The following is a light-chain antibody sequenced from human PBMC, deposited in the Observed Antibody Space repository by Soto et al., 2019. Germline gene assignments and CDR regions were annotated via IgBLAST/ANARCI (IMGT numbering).Light chain of an antibody. CDR3: HQFSSHTLT. J-gene: IGKJ4*01. Sequence: EIVLTQSPGTLSLSPGERATLSCRASQSVTSTYLAWYQQKPGQAPRLLMYGASIRTSGIPDRFSGGGSGTDSPPTISLLDPEDFAVYYCHQFSSHTLTFGGGTKV. V-gene: IGKV3-20*01. CDR2: GAS. CDR1: QSVTSTY.